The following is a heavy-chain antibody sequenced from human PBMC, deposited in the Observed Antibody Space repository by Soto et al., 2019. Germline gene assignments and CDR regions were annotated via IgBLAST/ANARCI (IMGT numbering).Heavy chain of an antibody. CDR3: ARSIAVAGFDY. V-gene: IGHV1-3*01. J-gene: IGHJ4*02. Sequence: QVQLVQSGAEVKKPGASVRVSCKTSGYTFTTYSIHWVRQAPGQRLEWMGWINAGNGNTRYSQSFQDRVTLSRDTFGSTAYMELSSLKSEDTAVYYWARSIAVAGFDYWGQGTLVTVSP. D-gene: IGHD6-19*01. CDR1: GYTFTTYS. CDR2: INAGNGNT.